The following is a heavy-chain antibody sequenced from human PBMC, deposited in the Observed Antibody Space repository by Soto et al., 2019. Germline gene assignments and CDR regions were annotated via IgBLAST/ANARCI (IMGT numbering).Heavy chain of an antibody. CDR1: GGSISSGDYY. D-gene: IGHD3-16*01. V-gene: IGHV4-30-4*01. Sequence: QVQLQESGPGLVKPSQTLSLTCTVSGGSISSGDYYWSWIRQPPGKGLEWIGHIYYSGSTYYNPSLKRRVTISVDTSKNRCSLQRSSVTAADTAVYYWARVGGSLAGDYWGQGTLVTVSS. CDR3: ARVGGSLAGDY. J-gene: IGHJ4*02. CDR2: IYYSGST.